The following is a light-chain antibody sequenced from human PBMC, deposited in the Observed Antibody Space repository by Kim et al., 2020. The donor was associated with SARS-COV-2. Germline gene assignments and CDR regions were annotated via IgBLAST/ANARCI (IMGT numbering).Light chain of an antibody. CDR1: RGRIASNY. CDR2: GDN. Sequence: GKARTRTFTHRRGRIASNYGQWLQQRPGSAPPTVIYGDNQRPPGVPDRFSCSIDSSSNAASLTIYGLKTEDKADYYCQSYDSSPLVFGGGTQLTVL. V-gene: IGLV6-57*03. CDR3: QSYDSSPLV. J-gene: IGLJ3*02.